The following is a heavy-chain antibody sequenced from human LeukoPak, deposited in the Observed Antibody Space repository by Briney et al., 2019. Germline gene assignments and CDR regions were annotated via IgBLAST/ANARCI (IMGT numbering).Heavy chain of an antibody. D-gene: IGHD3-10*01. V-gene: IGHV1-2*02. CDR1: GYTFTAYY. Sequence: ASVKVSCKTSGYTFTAYYINWVRQAPGQGLEWMGWINPNSGGTNYAQKFQGRVTMTRDTSISTAYMDLSRLRSDDTAVYYCLLWFGDGDYWGQGTLVTVSS. J-gene: IGHJ4*02. CDR3: LLWFGDGDY. CDR2: INPNSGGT.